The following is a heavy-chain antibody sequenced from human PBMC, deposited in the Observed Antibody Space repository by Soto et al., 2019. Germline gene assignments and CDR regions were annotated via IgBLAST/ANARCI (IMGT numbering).Heavy chain of an antibody. CDR1: GFTFSSYA. J-gene: IGHJ4*02. Sequence: GGSLRLSCAASGFTFSSYAMHWVRQAPGKGLEWVAVISYDGSNKYYADSVKGRFTISRDNSKNTLYLQMNSLRAEDTAVYYCARYYLSITMVRGAGLGYYFDYWGQGTLVTVSS. V-gene: IGHV3-30-3*01. D-gene: IGHD3-10*01. CDR2: ISYDGSNK. CDR3: ARYYLSITMVRGAGLGYYFDY.